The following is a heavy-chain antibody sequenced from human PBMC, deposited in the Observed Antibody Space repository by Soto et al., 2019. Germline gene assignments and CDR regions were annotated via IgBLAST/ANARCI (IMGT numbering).Heavy chain of an antibody. D-gene: IGHD3-9*01. CDR2: INVYDGDT. Sequence: QVQLVQSGAEVKKPGASVQVSCKASGYTFTNYGIGWVRQAPGQGLECMGRINVYDGDTNYGQNFLGRVTMTTDTSTGIDDMELRTLRSADTAVYYCARDLSGSEATPFDYWGQGTLVTVSS. CDR3: ARDLSGSEATPFDY. V-gene: IGHV1-18*04. J-gene: IGHJ4*02. CDR1: GYTFTNYG.